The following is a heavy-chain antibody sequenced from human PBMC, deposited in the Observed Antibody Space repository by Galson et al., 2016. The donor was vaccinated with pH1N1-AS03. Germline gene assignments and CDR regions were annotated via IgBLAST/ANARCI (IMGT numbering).Heavy chain of an antibody. CDR1: GFTFSNYV. CDR3: GKGGYSTSPPAVDS. J-gene: IGHJ5*01. Sequence: SLRLSCAASGFTFSNYVMSWVRQAPGKGLEWVSCISGSGGIANHADSVKGRLTTSRDNSKNTLYLQMNNPRAEDTAVYYCGKGGYSTSPPAVDSWGHGTLVTVSS. D-gene: IGHD6-6*01. V-gene: IGHV3-23*01. CDR2: ISGSGGIA.